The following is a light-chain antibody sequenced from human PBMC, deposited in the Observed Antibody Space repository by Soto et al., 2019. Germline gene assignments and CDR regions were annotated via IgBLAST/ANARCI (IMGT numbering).Light chain of an antibody. Sequence: QLVLTQPPSVSGAPGQRVTISCTGSSSNIGAGYDVHWYQQLPGTAPKLLIYANTNRPSGVPDRFSGSKSGTSASLAITGLQAEDEADYYCCSYAGSSTWVFGTGTKLTVL. CDR2: ANT. CDR3: CSYAGSSTWV. CDR1: SSNIGAGYD. J-gene: IGLJ1*01. V-gene: IGLV1-40*01.